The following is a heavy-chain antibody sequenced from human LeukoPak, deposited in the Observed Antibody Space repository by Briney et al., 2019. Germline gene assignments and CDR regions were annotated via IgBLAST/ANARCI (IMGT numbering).Heavy chain of an antibody. D-gene: IGHD6-13*01. J-gene: IGHJ4*02. CDR1: GFSISRYW. CDR3: ARDTAAGLDY. Sequence: GGSLRLSCAASGFSISRYWMSWVRQAPGKGLEWVANIKQDGREKNYVGSMNGRCFISRGNAKNSVYLQFHSLGAEDTAVYYCARDTAAGLDYWGQGTRITVSS. CDR2: IKQDGREK. V-gene: IGHV3-7*01.